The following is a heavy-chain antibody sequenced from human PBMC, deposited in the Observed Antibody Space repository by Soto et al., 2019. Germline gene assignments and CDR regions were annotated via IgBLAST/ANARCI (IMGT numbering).Heavy chain of an antibody. CDR2: INTDNGNT. CDR1: GYTFTLYA. D-gene: IGHD3-22*01. V-gene: IGHV1-3*04. J-gene: IGHJ2*01. Sequence: ASVKVSCKASGYTFTLYAGHWVRQAPGQRLEWMGWINTDNGNTEYSQKFQGRVTITRDTSASTAYMEVNSLRSEDTAVYYCARDRGYHDSRGFYQYWYFYLWGRGTLVTVSS. CDR3: ARDRGYHDSRGFYQYWYFYL.